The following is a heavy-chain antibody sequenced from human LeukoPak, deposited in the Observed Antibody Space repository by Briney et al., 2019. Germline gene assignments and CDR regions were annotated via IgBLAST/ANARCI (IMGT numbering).Heavy chain of an antibody. V-gene: IGHV3-23*01. CDR2: ISGSGGST. Sequence: PGGSLRLSCAASGFTFSSYAMGWVRQAPGKGLEWVSAISGSGGSTYYADSVKGRFTISRDNSKNTLYLQMNSLRAEDTAVYYCAKPMQPDYYDSSGSHGIDYWGQGTLVTVSS. D-gene: IGHD3-22*01. J-gene: IGHJ4*02. CDR1: GFTFSSYA. CDR3: AKPMQPDYYDSSGSHGIDY.